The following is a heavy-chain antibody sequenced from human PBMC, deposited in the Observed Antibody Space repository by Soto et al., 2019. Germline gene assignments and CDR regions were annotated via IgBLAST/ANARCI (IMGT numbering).Heavy chain of an antibody. CDR3: ARDIIVVVPAAIDYYYGMDV. D-gene: IGHD2-2*02. CDR1: GGTFSSYA. J-gene: IGHJ6*02. Sequence: QVQLVQSGAEVKKPGSSVKVSCKASGGTFSSYAISWVRQAPGQGLEWMGGIIPIFGTANYAQKFQGRVTITADESTSTAYMELSSLRSEDTAVYYCARDIIVVVPAAIDYYYGMDVWGQGTTVTVSS. V-gene: IGHV1-69*01. CDR2: IIPIFGTA.